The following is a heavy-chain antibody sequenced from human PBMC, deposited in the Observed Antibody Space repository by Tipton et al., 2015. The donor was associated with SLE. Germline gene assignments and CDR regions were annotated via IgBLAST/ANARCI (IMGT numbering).Heavy chain of an antibody. CDR3: AREYEYSSSSRAFDI. Sequence: QSGPEVKKPGASVKVSCKASGYTLTFYYMHWVRQAPGQGLEWMGIINPSGGSTTYAQKFQGRVTMARDRSTSTVYMELSSLRSEDTAVYYCAREYEYSSSSRAFDIWGQGTMVTVS. V-gene: IGHV1-46*01. CDR2: INPSGGST. D-gene: IGHD6-6*01. J-gene: IGHJ3*02. CDR1: GYTLTFYY.